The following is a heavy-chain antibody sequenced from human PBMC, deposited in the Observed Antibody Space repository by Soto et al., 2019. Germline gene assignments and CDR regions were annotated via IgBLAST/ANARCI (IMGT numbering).Heavy chain of an antibody. D-gene: IGHD3-9*01. V-gene: IGHV3-20*04. Sequence: GGSLRLSCAASGFTFDDYGLTWVRQAPGKGLEWVSGINWNGGSTRYADSVKGRFTISRDNAKNSLYLQMNSLRAEDTALYYCARVSHYDILTGHDYWGQGTLVTVSS. CDR3: ARVSHYDILTGHDY. CDR2: INWNGGST. J-gene: IGHJ4*02. CDR1: GFTFDDYG.